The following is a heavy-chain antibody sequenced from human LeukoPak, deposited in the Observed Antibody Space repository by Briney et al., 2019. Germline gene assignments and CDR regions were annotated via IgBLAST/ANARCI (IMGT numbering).Heavy chain of an antibody. J-gene: IGHJ3*02. CDR2: ISWNSGGI. V-gene: IGHV3-9*01. CDR1: GVTVDDYT. Sequence: GGSLRLSCAASGVTVDDYTMHWVWQAPGEGLGWVSGISWNSGGIGYADSVKSRFTISLENAKNSLYLQMSSLRAEDTALHYCAKANTPYYYGSGGLDAAFDIWGQGTILTVSS. D-gene: IGHD3-10*01. CDR3: AKANTPYYYGSGGLDAAFDI.